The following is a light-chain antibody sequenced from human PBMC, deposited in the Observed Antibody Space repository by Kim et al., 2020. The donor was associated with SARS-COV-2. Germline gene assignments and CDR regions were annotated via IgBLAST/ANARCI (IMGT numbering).Light chain of an antibody. V-gene: IGKV1-9*01. Sequence: DIQLTQSPSFLSASVRDRVTITCRASQDIKSHLAWYQQKPGKAPKLLIYAASTLQSGVPSRFSGSGSGTEFTLTVTSLQPGDFATYYCQQLSSYPYTFGQGTKLEI. J-gene: IGKJ2*01. CDR2: AAS. CDR1: QDIKSH. CDR3: QQLSSYPYT.